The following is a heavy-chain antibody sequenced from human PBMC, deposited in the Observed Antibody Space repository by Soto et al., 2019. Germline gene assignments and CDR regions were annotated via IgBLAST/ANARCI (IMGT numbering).Heavy chain of an antibody. CDR1: GGSINSGGYY. CDR3: ARDNPSVATLGYGMDV. Sequence: QVQLQESGPGLVKPSQTLSLTCTVSGGSINSGGYYWNWIRQHPGRGLEWMGYIYYTGSTYYNPSLRSRITFETDTSRNQFSPKGNSVTAAHTDVYYCARDNPSVATLGYGMDVWGQGTRVVVSS. V-gene: IGHV4-31*03. CDR2: IYYTGST. J-gene: IGHJ6*02. D-gene: IGHD5-12*01.